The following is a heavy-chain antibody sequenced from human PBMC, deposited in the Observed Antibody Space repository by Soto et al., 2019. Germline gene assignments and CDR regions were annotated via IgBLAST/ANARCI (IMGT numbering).Heavy chain of an antibody. CDR3: ARAIVYCSGGSCYFDY. V-gene: IGHV1-69*02. CDR1: GGTFSSYT. D-gene: IGHD2-15*01. J-gene: IGHJ4*02. Sequence: SVKVSCKASGGTFSSYTISWVRQAPGQGLEWMGRIIPILGIANYAQKFQGRVTITADKSTSTAYMELSSLRSEDTAVYYCARAIVYCSGGSCYFDYWGQGTLVTVSS. CDR2: IIPILGIA.